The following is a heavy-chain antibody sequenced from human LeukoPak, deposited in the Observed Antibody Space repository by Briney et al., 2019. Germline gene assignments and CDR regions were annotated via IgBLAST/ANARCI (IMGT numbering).Heavy chain of an antibody. D-gene: IGHD6-6*01. CDR3: ARAHSSSFTFGL. CDR1: GFTFSDYG. CDR2: IWYDGSKK. Sequence: GGSLRLSCAASGFTFSDYGIHWVRQAPGQGLEWVALIWYDGSKKYYADSVKGRFTISRDNTKNTLYLQLNSLRADDTAVYYCARAHSSSFTFGLWGQGTLVPVSS. V-gene: IGHV3-33*01. J-gene: IGHJ4*02.